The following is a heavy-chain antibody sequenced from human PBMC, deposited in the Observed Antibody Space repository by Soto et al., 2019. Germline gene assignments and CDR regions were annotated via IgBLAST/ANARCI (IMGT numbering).Heavy chain of an antibody. CDR1: GGTFSSYA. D-gene: IGHD2-21*01. Sequence: GASVKVSCKASGGTFSSYAISWVRQAPGQGLEWMGGIIPIFGTANYAQKFQGRVTITADESTSTAYMELSSLRSEDTAVYYCATQFVVLSYYYYGMDVWGQGTTVNVSS. CDR3: ATQFVVLSYYYYGMDV. CDR2: IIPIFGTA. V-gene: IGHV1-69*13. J-gene: IGHJ6*02.